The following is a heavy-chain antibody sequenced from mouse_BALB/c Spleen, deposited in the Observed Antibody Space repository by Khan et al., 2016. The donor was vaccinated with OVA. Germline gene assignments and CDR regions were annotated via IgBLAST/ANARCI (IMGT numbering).Heavy chain of an antibody. D-gene: IGHD2-3*01. Sequence: EVELVESGPGLVKPSQSLSLTCTVTGYSITSDYAWNWIRQFPGNKLEWMGYISPSGSTNYNPAHKSRISITRDTSKNQFFLQLNSVTTEDTATYYCARDGSRYNYAMDYWGQGTSGTVSS. CDR1: GYSITSDYA. V-gene: IGHV3-2*02. CDR2: ISPSGST. J-gene: IGHJ4*01. CDR3: ARDGSRYNYAMDY.